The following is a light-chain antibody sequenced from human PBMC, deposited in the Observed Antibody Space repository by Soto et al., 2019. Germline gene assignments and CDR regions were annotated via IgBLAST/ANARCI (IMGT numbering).Light chain of an antibody. V-gene: IGKV3-15*01. CDR1: QSVTSI. CDR2: VAS. CDR3: QQYDNWWT. Sequence: EIVMTQSPATLSVSPGERATLSCSASQSVTSILAWYQKKPGQAPRLLIYVASTRATGIPARFSGSGSGTDFTLTISTLQSEDFAVYYCQQYDNWWTFGQGTSVEIK. J-gene: IGKJ1*01.